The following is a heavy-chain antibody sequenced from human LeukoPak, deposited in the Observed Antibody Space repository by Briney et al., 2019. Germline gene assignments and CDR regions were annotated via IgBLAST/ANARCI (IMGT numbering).Heavy chain of an antibody. CDR3: ARPLTGPDYYYYYMDV. V-gene: IGHV3-21*01. Sequence: GGSLRLSCAASGFTFSSYSMNWIRQAPGKGLEWVSSISSSSSYIYYADSVKGRFTISRDIAKNSLYLQMNSLRAEDTAVYYCARPLTGPDYYYYYMDVWGKGTTVTVSS. J-gene: IGHJ6*03. CDR2: ISSSSSYI. CDR1: GFTFSSYS. D-gene: IGHD1-20*01.